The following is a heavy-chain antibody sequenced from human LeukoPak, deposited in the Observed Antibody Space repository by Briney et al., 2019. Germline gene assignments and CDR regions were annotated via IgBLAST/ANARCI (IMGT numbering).Heavy chain of an antibody. D-gene: IGHD6-19*01. V-gene: IGHV1-8*01. CDR2: MSPDSGYT. CDR3: ARGIAVAGTGFDY. J-gene: IGHJ4*02. Sequence: ASVKVSCKASGYTFTSYDITWVRQATGQGLEWMGWMSPDSGYTGYAQKFQGRVTITRNTSISTAYMELSSLRSEDTAVYYCARGIAVAGTGFDYWGQGTLVTVSS. CDR1: GYTFTSYD.